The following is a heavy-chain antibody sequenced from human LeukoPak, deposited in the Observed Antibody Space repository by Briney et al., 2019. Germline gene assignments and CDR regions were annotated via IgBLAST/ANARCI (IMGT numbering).Heavy chain of an antibody. D-gene: IGHD6-6*01. Sequence: SETLSLTCAVYGGSFTGYYWTWIRQPPGKGLEWIAEINHSGITNYNPSLKSRVITSVDTSMNQFSLKLSSVTAADTAVYYCARGSWQLAEEVYWGQGTLVTVSS. CDR1: GGSFTGYY. J-gene: IGHJ4*02. V-gene: IGHV4-34*01. CDR2: INHSGIT. CDR3: ARGSWQLAEEVY.